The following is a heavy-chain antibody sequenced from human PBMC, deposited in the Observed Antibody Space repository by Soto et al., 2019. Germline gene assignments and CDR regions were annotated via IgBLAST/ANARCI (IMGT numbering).Heavy chain of an antibody. V-gene: IGHV3-30-3*01. J-gene: IGHJ4*02. CDR1: GSTVRSFA. Sequence: LGSAACGSTVRSFAMHWVRQDPGKRLEWVAVTSNDGSNNFYADSVQGRFTISRDNSKNTLSLQMNSLRTEDTAVYYCARVIKRSSSAPTRFLFDYWGRGPLVTVSS. D-gene: IGHD6-6*01. CDR3: ARVIKRSSSAPTRFLFDY. CDR2: TSNDGSNN.